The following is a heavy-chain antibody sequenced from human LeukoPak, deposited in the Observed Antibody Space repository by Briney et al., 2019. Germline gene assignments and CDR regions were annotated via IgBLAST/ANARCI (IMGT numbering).Heavy chain of an antibody. J-gene: IGHJ5*02. Sequence: GGSLRLSCAASGFTLSSYTMNWVRQAPGKGLEWVSSISSSRVSIYNPYSVKGRFTIFRDNAKNSLYLQMNSLRAEDTAVYYCARVVRGIAAAGLNWFDPWGQGTLVTVSS. D-gene: IGHD6-13*01. CDR1: GFTLSSYT. CDR2: ISSSRVSI. V-gene: IGHV3-21*01. CDR3: ARVVRGIAAAGLNWFDP.